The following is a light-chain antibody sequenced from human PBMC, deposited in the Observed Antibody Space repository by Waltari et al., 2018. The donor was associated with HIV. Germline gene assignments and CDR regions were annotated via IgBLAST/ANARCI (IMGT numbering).Light chain of an antibody. V-gene: IGLV3-1*01. CDR2: QNK. J-gene: IGLJ1*01. CDR1: QLGAKY. Sequence: SYDLNQPPSVSVSPGQTASIPCSGPQLGAKYASWYQQRPGQSPIVVIYQNKKRPSGIPERFSGSKSGNTATLTISGTQVTDEADYYCQAWDSDTYVFGTGTKVTVL. CDR3: QAWDSDTYV.